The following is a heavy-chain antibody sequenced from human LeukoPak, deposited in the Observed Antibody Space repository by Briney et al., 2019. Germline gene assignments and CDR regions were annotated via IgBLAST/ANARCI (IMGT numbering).Heavy chain of an antibody. J-gene: IGHJ4*02. CDR2: IYSSGTST. V-gene: IGHV3-23*05. D-gene: IGHD1-1*01. CDR1: GFTVSNYA. CDR3: AKYRDVTTSTIFDY. Sequence: PGGCLRLSCAVWGFTVSNYAMSWVRQAPGKGLEGVSAIYSSGTSTYYADSVKGRFTISRDNSENTLYLQMNNLRAEDTAVYYCAKYRDVTTSTIFDYWGQGALVTVSS.